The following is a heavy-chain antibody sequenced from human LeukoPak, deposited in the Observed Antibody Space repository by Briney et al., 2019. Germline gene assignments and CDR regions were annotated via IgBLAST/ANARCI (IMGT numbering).Heavy chain of an antibody. V-gene: IGHV4-34*01. J-gene: IGHJ4*02. CDR3: ASWVRGYSGHDYVY. CDR2: INHSGST. D-gene: IGHD5-12*01. CDR1: GGSFSGYY. Sequence: PSETLSLTCAVYGGSFSGYYWSWIRQPPGKGLEWIGEINHSGSTDYNPSLKSRVTISVDTSKNQFSLKLSSVTAADTAVYYCASWVRGYSGHDYVYWGQGTLVTVSS.